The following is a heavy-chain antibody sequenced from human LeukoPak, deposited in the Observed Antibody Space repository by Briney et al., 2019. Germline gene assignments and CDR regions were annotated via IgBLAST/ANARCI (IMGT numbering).Heavy chain of an antibody. J-gene: IGHJ4*02. Sequence: ASVKVSCTASGYTFTAFYMLWVRQAPGQGPEWMGWINPNSGGTKYAQKFQGRVTITRDTSITTAYMELGSLRSDDTAVYYCARVSDIVVVPAAIYFDYWGQGALVTVSS. V-gene: IGHV1-2*02. CDR3: ARVSDIVVVPAAIYFDY. CDR2: INPNSGGT. CDR1: GYTFTAFY. D-gene: IGHD2-2*01.